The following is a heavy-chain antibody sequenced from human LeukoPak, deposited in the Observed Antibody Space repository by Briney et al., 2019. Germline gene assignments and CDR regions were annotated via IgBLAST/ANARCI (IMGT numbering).Heavy chain of an antibody. V-gene: IGHV3-7*01. Sequence: GGSLRLSCAASGFTFTVYSMSWVRQAPGKGLEWVANIKRDGSEKYYVDSVKGRFTVSRDNAKNSLYLQMNSLRAEDTAVYYCARVAPAVDLDYWGQGTLVTVSS. CDR3: ARVAPAVDLDY. CDR2: IKRDGSEK. CDR1: GFTFTVYS. J-gene: IGHJ4*02. D-gene: IGHD2-2*01.